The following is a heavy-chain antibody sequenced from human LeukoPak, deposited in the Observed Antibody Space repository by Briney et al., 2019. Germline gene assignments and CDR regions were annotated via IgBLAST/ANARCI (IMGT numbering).Heavy chain of an antibody. J-gene: IGHJ5*02. D-gene: IGHD3-22*01. CDR1: CGSINCYY. Sequence: PSATLTFSCTASCGSINCYYWSWLRQPPGKGLEWSGYISYSCNTNYNPSLQSRVTISVDTSKNPFSLKLSSLTAADTAVYYCARHGSAPKYYYDSSGYSRWFDPWGQGTLVTVSS. CDR3: ARHGSAPKYYYDSSGYSRWFDP. CDR2: ISYSCNT. V-gene: IGHV4-59*08.